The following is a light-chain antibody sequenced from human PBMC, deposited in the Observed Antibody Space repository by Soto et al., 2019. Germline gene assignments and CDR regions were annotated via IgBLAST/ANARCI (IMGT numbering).Light chain of an antibody. CDR1: QSVSSNH. CDR3: RQYGSSPYT. V-gene: IGKV3-20*01. J-gene: IGKJ2*01. Sequence: EIVVTQSPSTLSLSPGXRATLSCRASQSVSSNHLAWYQQKPGQAPRLLIFASTGRPTVIPDRFTGSGSGTDFTLTISRLEPEDFAMYYCRQYGSSPYTFGQGTKVDIK. CDR2: AST.